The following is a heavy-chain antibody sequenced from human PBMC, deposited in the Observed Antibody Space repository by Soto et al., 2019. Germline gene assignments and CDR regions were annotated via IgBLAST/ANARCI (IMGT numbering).Heavy chain of an antibody. CDR1: GDSIDNTVFF. CDR3: ARDLRAAAGGDWFDP. CDR2: ISSSGKT. J-gene: IGHJ5*02. D-gene: IGHD6-13*01. V-gene: IGHV4-30-4*02. Sequence: PSETLSLTCSVSGDSIDNTVFFWNWIRQHPEKGLEWIGYISSSGKTYYNPSLKSRVTISVDTSKNQFSLKLSSVTAADTAVYYCARDLRAAAGGDWFDPWGQGTLVTVSS.